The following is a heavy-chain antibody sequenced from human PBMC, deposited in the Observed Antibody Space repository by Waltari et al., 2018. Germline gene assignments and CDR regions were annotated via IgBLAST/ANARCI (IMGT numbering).Heavy chain of an antibody. Sequence: QVQLQESGPGLVTPSQTLSLTCTVSGGSISSGSYYWSWIRQPARKGLEWIGYIYTRGSTNYNPSLKSRVTISVDTSKNQFSLKLSSVTAADTAVYYCAREGGISGSGSYSPFFDYWGQGTLVTVSS. CDR1: GGSISSGSYY. V-gene: IGHV4-61*09. D-gene: IGHD3-10*01. CDR2: IYTRGST. J-gene: IGHJ4*02. CDR3: AREGGISGSGSYSPFFDY.